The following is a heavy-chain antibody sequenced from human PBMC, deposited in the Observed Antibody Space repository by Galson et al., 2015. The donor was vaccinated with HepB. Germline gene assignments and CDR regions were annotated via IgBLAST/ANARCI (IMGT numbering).Heavy chain of an antibody. Sequence: SVKVSCKASGYNFIDYTIHWVRQAPGQRLEWMGLSDAGNGDTKFSQRFQGRASITTDASSSTMYMDLSSLRSDDSAIYFCARAVVPAAPSDSWGQGTLVTVSS. D-gene: IGHD2-2*01. CDR3: ARAVVPAAPSDS. J-gene: IGHJ5*01. V-gene: IGHV1-3*01. CDR2: SDAGNGDT. CDR1: GYNFIDYT.